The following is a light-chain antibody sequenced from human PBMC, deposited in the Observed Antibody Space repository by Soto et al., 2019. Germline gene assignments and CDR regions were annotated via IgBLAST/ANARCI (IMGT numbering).Light chain of an antibody. CDR1: ESVSTN. CDR2: GAS. CDR3: QQYSIWRT. J-gene: IGKJ1*01. V-gene: IGKV3-15*01. Sequence: EIALTQSPATLSLAPGARVTLSCRASESVSTNLAWYLQKAGQAPRLLISGASTRATGIPARFSGSGSGTEFTLTISSLQSEDFAVYSCQQYSIWRTFGQGTKVGI.